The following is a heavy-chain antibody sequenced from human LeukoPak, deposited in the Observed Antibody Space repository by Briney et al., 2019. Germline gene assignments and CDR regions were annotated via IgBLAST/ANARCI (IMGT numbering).Heavy chain of an antibody. J-gene: IGHJ4*02. V-gene: IGHV3-30*18. Sequence: GGSLRLSCAASGFTFSNYGMHWVRQAPGKGLEWVAVISYDGSNKYYADSVKGRFTISRDNSKNTLCLQMNSLRAEDTAVYYCAKDHLAGYSYGGYYFDYWGQGTLVTVSS. CDR1: GFTFSNYG. D-gene: IGHD5-18*01. CDR3: AKDHLAGYSYGGYYFDY. CDR2: ISYDGSNK.